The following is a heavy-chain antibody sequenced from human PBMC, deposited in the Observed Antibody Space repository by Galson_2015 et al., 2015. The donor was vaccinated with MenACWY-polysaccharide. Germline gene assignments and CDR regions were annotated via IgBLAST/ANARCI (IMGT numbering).Heavy chain of an antibody. J-gene: IGHJ4*01. CDR3: ARNAASGLDY. D-gene: IGHD3-10*01. V-gene: IGHV1-46*01. CDR2: INPSGGST. Sequence: SVKVSCKASGYTFTNYYIHWVRQAPGQGLEWLGFINPSGGSTSYAQKFQGRVTMTRDTFTGTVYVDLSSLRSEDTAVYYCARNAASGLDYWGHGTLVTVSS. CDR1: GYTFTNYY.